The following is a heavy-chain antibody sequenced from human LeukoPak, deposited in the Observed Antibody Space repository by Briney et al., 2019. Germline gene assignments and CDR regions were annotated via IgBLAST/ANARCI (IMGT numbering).Heavy chain of an antibody. CDR2: IKQDGSLQ. V-gene: IGHV3-7*01. J-gene: IGHJ4*02. CDR1: GFTFSSFW. D-gene: IGHD3-22*01. CDR3: ATSYDSSGCD. Sequence: GGSLRLSCTASGFTFSSFWMAWVRQAPGKGLEWVANIKQDGSLQHYGDSVKGRFTISRDNPKNPLYLQMNNLRAEDTALYYCATSYDSSGCDWGQGTLVTVSS.